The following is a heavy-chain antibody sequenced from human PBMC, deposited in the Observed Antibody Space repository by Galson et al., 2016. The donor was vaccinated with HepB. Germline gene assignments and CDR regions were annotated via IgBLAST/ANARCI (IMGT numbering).Heavy chain of an antibody. J-gene: IGHJ6*02. D-gene: IGHD6-13*01. CDR2: IIPGTGGT. Sequence: SVKVSCKASGYTFTSYTLYWVRQAPGQRLEWMGWIIPGTGGTKYSQKFQDRVTITRDTSATTAYMEPISLKSEDTAVYYCARGGRAAAASFTYSVMDVWGQVARITVSS. CDR1: GYTFTSYT. CDR3: ARGGRAAAASFTYSVMDV. V-gene: IGHV1-3*01.